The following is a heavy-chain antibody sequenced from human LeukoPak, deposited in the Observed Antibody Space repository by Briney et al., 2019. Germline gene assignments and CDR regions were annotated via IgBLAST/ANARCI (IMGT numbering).Heavy chain of an antibody. CDR3: ARVVGATDYFDY. CDR1: GDSISSSSYY. V-gene: IGHV4-39*07. J-gene: IGHJ4*02. Sequence: PSETLFLTCTDSGDSISSSSYYWGWIRQPPGKGLEWIGSIYYSGSTYYNPSLKSRVTISVDMSKNQFSLELSSVTAADTAVYYCARVVGATDYFDYWGQRTLVTLSS. D-gene: IGHD1-26*01. CDR2: IYYSGST.